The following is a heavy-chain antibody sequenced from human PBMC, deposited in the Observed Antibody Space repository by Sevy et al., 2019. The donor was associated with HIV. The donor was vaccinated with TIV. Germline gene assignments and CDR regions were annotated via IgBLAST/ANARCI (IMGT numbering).Heavy chain of an antibody. CDR2: VYKSGTT. CDR1: GGSVTSGSFY. V-gene: IGHV4-61*01. Sequence: SETLSLTCTVSGGSVTSGSFYWSWIRQAPGKGLEWIGHVYKSGTTYYNTSLRSRVTISVDTSKNQFSLKVSSLTAADTAVYYCARDQDYFKYWGQGILVTVSS. CDR3: ARDQDYFKY. J-gene: IGHJ4*02.